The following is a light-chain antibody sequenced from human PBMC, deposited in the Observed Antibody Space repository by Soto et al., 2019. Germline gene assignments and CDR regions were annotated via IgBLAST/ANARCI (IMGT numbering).Light chain of an antibody. J-gene: IGKJ4*01. CDR1: QGISKY. CDR2: AAS. V-gene: IGKV1-9*01. Sequence: DIQLTQSPSFLSASVRDRVTITCRASQGISKYLAWYQQQPGKAPKLLIYAASTLRDGVSSRFSGSASGTEFTLTISSLQPDDLATYYCQQFNSYSLTFGGGTKVEI. CDR3: QQFNSYSLT.